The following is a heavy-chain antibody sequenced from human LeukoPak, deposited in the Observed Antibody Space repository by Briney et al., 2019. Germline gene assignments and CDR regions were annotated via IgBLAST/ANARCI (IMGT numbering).Heavy chain of an antibody. CDR1: GFTFSSSA. V-gene: IGHV3-23*01. Sequence: GESLRLTCAASGFTFSSSAMSWVRQAPGKGLEWVSAISNNGGYTYYADSVQGRFTISRDNSKSTLCLQMNSLRAEDTAVYYCAKQLGYCSDGSCYFPYWGQGTLVTVSS. CDR2: ISNNGGYT. CDR3: AKQLGYCSDGSCYFPY. J-gene: IGHJ4*02. D-gene: IGHD2-15*01.